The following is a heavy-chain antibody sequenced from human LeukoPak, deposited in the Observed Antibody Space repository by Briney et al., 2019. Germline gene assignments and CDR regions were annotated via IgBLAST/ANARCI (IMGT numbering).Heavy chain of an antibody. D-gene: IGHD6-13*01. J-gene: IGHJ4*02. CDR3: ARAWEQQLVRYYFDY. CDR2: INPSGGST. V-gene: IGHV1-46*01. CDR1: GYTFTSYY. Sequence: ASVKVSRKASGYTFTSYYMHWVRQAPGQGLEWMGIINPSGGSTSYAQKFQGRVTMTRDTSTSTVYMELSSLRSEDTAVYYCARAWEQQLVRYYFDYWGQGTLVTVSS.